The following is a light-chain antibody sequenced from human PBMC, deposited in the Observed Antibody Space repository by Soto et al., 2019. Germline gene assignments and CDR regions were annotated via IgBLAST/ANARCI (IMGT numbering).Light chain of an antibody. Sequence: QSALTQPRSVSGSPGQSVTISCTGTSNDVGGYNFVSWYQQHPGKVPKLFIYDVSRRPSGVPDRFSGPKSGNTASLTISGLQAEDEAEYYCSSYAGSYTLVFGGGTKLTVL. CDR1: SNDVGGYNF. J-gene: IGLJ2*01. CDR2: DVS. V-gene: IGLV2-11*01. CDR3: SSYAGSYTLV.